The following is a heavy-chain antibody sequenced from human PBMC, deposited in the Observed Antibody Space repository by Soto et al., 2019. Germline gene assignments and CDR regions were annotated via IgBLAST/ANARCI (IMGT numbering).Heavy chain of an antibody. D-gene: IGHD3-22*01. J-gene: IGHJ4*02. CDR3: ARVGYYDSSGYFDY. CDR2: IWYGGSNK. Sequence: GGSLRLSCAASGFTFSSYGMHWVRQAPGKGLEWVAVIWYGGSNKYYADSVKGRFTISRDNSKNTLYLQMNSLRAEDTAVYYCARVGYYDSSGYFDYWGQGTLVTVSS. V-gene: IGHV3-33*01. CDR1: GFTFSSYG.